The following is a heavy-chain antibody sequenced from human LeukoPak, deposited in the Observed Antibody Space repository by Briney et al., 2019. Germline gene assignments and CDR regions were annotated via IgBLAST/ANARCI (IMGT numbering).Heavy chain of an antibody. CDR1: RYTFTGYY. CDR2: ISANNGNT. Sequence: GASVKVSCKASRYTFTGYYMHWVRQAPGQGLEWMGWISANNGNTNYAQKLQGRVTMTTDTSTSTAYMELRSLRSDDTAVYYCARTIYYDSTYLDYWGQGTLVTVSS. CDR3: ARTIYYDSTYLDY. J-gene: IGHJ4*02. D-gene: IGHD3-22*01. V-gene: IGHV1-18*04.